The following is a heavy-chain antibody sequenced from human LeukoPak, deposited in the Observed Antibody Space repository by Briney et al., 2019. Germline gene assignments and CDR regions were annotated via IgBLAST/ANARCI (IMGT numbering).Heavy chain of an antibody. CDR2: IGTAGDT. V-gene: IGHV3-13*01. CDR1: GFTFSSYD. D-gene: IGHD3-10*01. CDR3: ARERRAVWFGELDYYGMDV. Sequence: PGGSLRLSCVASGFTFSSYDMHWVRQATGKGLEWVSAIGTAGDTYYPGSVKGRFTISRENAKNSLYLQMNSLRAGDTAVYYCARERRAVWFGELDYYGMDVWGQGTTVTVSS. J-gene: IGHJ6*02.